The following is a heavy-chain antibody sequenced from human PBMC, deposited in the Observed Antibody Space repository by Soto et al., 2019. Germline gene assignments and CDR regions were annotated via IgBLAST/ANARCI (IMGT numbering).Heavy chain of an antibody. V-gene: IGHV4-31*03. CDR3: ARGSVVVVAAADAFDI. D-gene: IGHD2-15*01. CDR1: GGSISSGGYY. Sequence: QVQLQESGPGLVKPSQTLSLTCTVSGGSISSGGYYWSWIRQHPGKGLEWIGYIYYSGSTYYNPSLKSRVTISVDTSKNQFSLKLSSVTAADTVVYYCARGSVVVVAAADAFDIWRQGTMVTVSS. CDR2: IYYSGST. J-gene: IGHJ3*02.